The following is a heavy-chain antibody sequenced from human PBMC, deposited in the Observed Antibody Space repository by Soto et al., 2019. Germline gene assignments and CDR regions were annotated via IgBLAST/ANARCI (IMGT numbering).Heavy chain of an antibody. V-gene: IGHV3-23*01. CDR3: TKVSGFWNGHFDY. D-gene: IGHD3-3*01. CDR1: GFAFRSYA. J-gene: IGHJ4*02. Sequence: DVQLSESGGDLVQPGGSVRLSCAASGFAFRSYAMTWVRQAPGKGLEWVSLISGSADSTHYSDSVKSRFTISRDNSNSAVYLQMDSLRIEDTDIYYCTKVSGFWNGHFDYWGQGALVTVSS. CDR2: ISGSADST.